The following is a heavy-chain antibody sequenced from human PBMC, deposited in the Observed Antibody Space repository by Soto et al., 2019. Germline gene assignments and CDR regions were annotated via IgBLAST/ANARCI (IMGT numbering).Heavy chain of an antibody. Sequence: GGSLRLSCAASGFTFSSYGMHWVRQAPGKGLEWVAVISYDGSNKYYADSVEGRFTISRDNSKNTLYLQMNSLRAEDTAVYYCAKRRSAGGYFDYWGQGTLVTVSS. CDR2: ISYDGSNK. CDR3: AKRRSAGGYFDY. D-gene: IGHD3-16*01. V-gene: IGHV3-30*18. CDR1: GFTFSSYG. J-gene: IGHJ4*02.